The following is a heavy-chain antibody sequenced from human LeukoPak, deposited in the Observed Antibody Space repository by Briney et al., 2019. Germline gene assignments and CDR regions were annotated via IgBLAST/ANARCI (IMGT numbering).Heavy chain of an antibody. J-gene: IGHJ4*02. V-gene: IGHV3-20*04. Sequence: GGSLRLSCAASGFTFDDYGMSWVRQAPGKGLEWVSGINWNGGSTGYADSVKGRFTISRDNAKNSLYLQMNSLRAEDTALYYCARDVGGYSGYDSVRTLYYFDYWGQGTLVTVSS. CDR2: INWNGGST. D-gene: IGHD5-12*01. CDR1: GFTFDDYG. CDR3: ARDVGGYSGYDSVRTLYYFDY.